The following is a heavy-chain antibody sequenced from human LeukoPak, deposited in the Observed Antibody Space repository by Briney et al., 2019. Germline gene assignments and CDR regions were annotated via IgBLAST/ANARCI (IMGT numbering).Heavy chain of an antibody. J-gene: IGHJ4*02. D-gene: IGHD6-13*01. CDR3: ARIAAAGTLDY. V-gene: IGHV4-59*12. Sequence: SETLSLTCTVSGGSISSYYWSWIRQPPGKGLEWIGYIFDSGRTNYNPSLASRATISVDTSKSQFSLRLSSVTAADTAVYYCARIAAAGTLDYWGQGTLVTVSS. CDR2: IFDSGRT. CDR1: GGSISSYY.